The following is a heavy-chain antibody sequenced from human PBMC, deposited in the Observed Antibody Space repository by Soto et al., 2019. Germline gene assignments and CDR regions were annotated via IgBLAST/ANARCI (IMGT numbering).Heavy chain of an antibody. V-gene: IGHV4-31*02. D-gene: IGHD3-9*01. CDR2: IYYNGDT. CDR1: GFTFSSYA. Sequence: LRLSCAASGFTFSSYAMTWVRQHPGKGLEWIGYIYYNGDTYYNPSLESRITISVDTSKNQFSLKLSSVTAADTAVYYCATFSPYDTGFDYWGQGTLVTVSS. CDR3: ATFSPYDTGFDY. J-gene: IGHJ4*02.